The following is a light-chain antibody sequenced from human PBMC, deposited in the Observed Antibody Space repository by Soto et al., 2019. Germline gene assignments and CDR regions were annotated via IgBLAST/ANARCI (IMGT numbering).Light chain of an antibody. CDR1: QSTSTW. V-gene: IGKV1-5*03. CDR2: KAS. CDR3: QQYGRYRT. Sequence: DIQMTQSPSTLSASVGDRVTITCGASQSTSTWLAWYQHKPGKAPNLLIYKASSLESGVPSRFSGSGSGTEFTLTISSLQPDDVATYYCQQYGRYRTFGQGTKVEIK. J-gene: IGKJ1*01.